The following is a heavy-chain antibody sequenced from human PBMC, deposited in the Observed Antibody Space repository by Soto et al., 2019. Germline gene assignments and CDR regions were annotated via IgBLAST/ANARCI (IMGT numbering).Heavy chain of an antibody. CDR3: ASAVNWGWDV. CDR1: GFTFSLYS. J-gene: IGHJ6*04. D-gene: IGHD7-27*01. CDR2: IRRSSTSI. V-gene: IGHV3-48*02. Sequence: EVQLVESGGGLVQPGGSLRLSCAASGFTFSLYSMDWVRQAPGKGLEWVSYIRRSSTSIHYADSVKGRCTISRDDATNSMHLQINSLRDGDTAVEYCASAVNWGWDVWGKVTTFSISP.